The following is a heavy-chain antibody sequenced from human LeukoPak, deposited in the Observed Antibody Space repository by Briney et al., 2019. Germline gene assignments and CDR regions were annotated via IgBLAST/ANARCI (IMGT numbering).Heavy chain of an antibody. V-gene: IGHV3-64*01. CDR1: GFTFSSYA. CDR2: ISSNGGST. Sequence: PGGSLRLSCAASGFTFSSYAMHWVRQAPGKGLEYVSAISSNGGSTYYANSVKGRFTISRDNSKNTLYLQMGSLRAEDMAVYYCARDQGHPLVRGVTPPLDWGQGTLVTVSS. J-gene: IGHJ4*02. D-gene: IGHD3-10*01. CDR3: ARDQGHPLVRGVTPPLD.